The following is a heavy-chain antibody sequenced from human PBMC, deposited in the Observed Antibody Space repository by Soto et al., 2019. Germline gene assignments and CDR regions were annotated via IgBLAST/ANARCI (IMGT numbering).Heavy chain of an antibody. Sequence: QVQLVQSGAEVKKSGASVKVSCKASGYTFTSYGISWVRQAPGQGLEWMGWISAYNGNTNYAQKLQGRVTMTTDTSTSTAYMELRSLRSDDTAVYYCARVTYYDILTGYYPTYYYYGMDVWGQGTTVTVSS. J-gene: IGHJ6*02. CDR3: ARVTYYDILTGYYPTYYYYGMDV. D-gene: IGHD3-9*01. V-gene: IGHV1-18*01. CDR2: ISAYNGNT. CDR1: GYTFTSYG.